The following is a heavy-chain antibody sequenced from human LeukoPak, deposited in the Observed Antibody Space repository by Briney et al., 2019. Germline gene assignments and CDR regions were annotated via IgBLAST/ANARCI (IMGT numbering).Heavy chain of an antibody. CDR3: ARAKIASPVIYYYMDV. V-gene: IGHV3-20*04. CDR1: GFTFDDYG. D-gene: IGHD3-22*01. CDR2: INWNGGST. J-gene: IGHJ6*03. Sequence: GGSLRLSCAASGFTFDDYGMSWVRQAPGKGLEWVSGINWNGGSTGYADSVKGRFTISRDNSKNTLFLQMNSLRAEDTAVYYCARAKIASPVIYYYMDVWGKGTTVTVSS.